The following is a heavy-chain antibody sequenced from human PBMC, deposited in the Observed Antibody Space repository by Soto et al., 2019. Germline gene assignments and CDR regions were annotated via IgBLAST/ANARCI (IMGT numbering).Heavy chain of an antibody. Sequence: PSETLSLTCTVSGGSISSGGYYWSWIRQHPGKGLEWIGYIYYSGSTYYNPSLKSRVTISVDTSKNQFPLKLSSVTAADTAVYYCARGYCSGGSCSRRGFGDWGQGTLVTVSS. J-gene: IGHJ4*02. CDR1: GGSISSGGYY. CDR2: IYYSGST. D-gene: IGHD2-15*01. V-gene: IGHV4-31*03. CDR3: ARGYCSGGSCSRRGFGD.